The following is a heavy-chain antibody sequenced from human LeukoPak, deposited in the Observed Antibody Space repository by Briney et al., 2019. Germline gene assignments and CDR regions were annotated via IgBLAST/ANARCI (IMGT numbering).Heavy chain of an antibody. CDR2: ISYDGSNN. V-gene: IGHV3-30-3*01. Sequence: GGSLRHSCAASGFTFSSNTMHWLRQAPAKGLAWVAGISYDGSNNNYADSVKGRFTISRDNSKNTLYLQMNRLRAEDTAVFYCARAGSSGWRHYWYYYCGMDVWGQGTTVTVSS. CDR1: GFTFSSNT. CDR3: ARAGSSGWRHYWYYYCGMDV. D-gene: IGHD6-19*01. J-gene: IGHJ6*02.